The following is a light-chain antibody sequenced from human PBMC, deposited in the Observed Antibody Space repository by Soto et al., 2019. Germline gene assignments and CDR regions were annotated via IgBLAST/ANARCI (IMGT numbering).Light chain of an antibody. CDR2: DAS. V-gene: IGKV1-5*01. CDR1: QSISSW. Sequence: DIQMTQSPSTLSASVGDRVTITCRASQSISSWLAWYQQKPGKAPKLLIYDASSLESGVPSRFSGSGSGTEFTLTISSLQPDDFATYYCQQYDSYRTFGQGTKGEIQ. J-gene: IGKJ1*01. CDR3: QQYDSYRT.